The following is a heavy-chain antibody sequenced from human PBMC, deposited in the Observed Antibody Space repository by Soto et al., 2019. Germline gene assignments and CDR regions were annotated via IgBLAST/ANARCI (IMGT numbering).Heavy chain of an antibody. Sequence: QVQLVESGGGVVQPGRSLRLSCAASGFTFSSYGMHWVRQAPGKGLEWVAVISYDGSNKYYADSVKGRFTISRDNSKNTLYLQMNSLRAEDTAVYYCATDGGYCSSTSCLAGLDYWGQGTLVTVSS. J-gene: IGHJ4*02. CDR1: GFTFSSYG. CDR2: ISYDGSNK. D-gene: IGHD2-2*01. V-gene: IGHV3-30*03. CDR3: ATDGGYCSSTSCLAGLDY.